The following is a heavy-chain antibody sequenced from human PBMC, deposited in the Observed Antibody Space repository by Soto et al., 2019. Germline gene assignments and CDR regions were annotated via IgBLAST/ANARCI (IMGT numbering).Heavy chain of an antibody. V-gene: IGHV3-53*01. CDR2: IYSGGST. J-gene: IGHJ1*01. CDR1: GFTVSSNY. Sequence: EVQLVESGGGLIQPGGSLRLSCAASGFTVSSNYMSWVRQAPGKGLEWVSVIYSGGSTYYADSVKGRFTISRDNSKNTLYIQMNSLRDEATAVYYCARDRVESGYPEYFQHWGQGTLVTVSS. D-gene: IGHD3-22*01. CDR3: ARDRVESGYPEYFQH.